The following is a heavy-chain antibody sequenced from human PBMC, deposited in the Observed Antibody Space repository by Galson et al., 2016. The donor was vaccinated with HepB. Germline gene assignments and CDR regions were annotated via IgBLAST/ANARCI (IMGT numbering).Heavy chain of an antibody. CDR1: GGSISSYF. Sequence: SETLSLTCNVSGGSISSYFWSWIRQSPGKGLEWIGYIYKSGSTNYSPSLKSRVTISVDTSKNQFSLKLRSVTAADTAFYYCARGVTGTPYFDFWGLGALVTVSS. CDR3: ARGVTGTPYFDF. J-gene: IGHJ4*02. V-gene: IGHV4-59*01. CDR2: IYKSGST. D-gene: IGHD2-21*02.